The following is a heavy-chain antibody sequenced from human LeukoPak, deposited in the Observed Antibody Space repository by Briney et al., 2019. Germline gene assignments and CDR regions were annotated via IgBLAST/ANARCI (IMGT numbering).Heavy chain of an antibody. D-gene: IGHD3-10*01. V-gene: IGHV3-33*01. J-gene: IGHJ4*02. Sequence: RGSLRLSCAASGFTFSSYGMHWVRQAPGKGLEWVAIIWYDGSNKYYADSVKGRFTISRDNSKNTLYLQMNSLRAEDTAVYYCARVLLVRGVIGEYYFDYWGQGALVTVSS. CDR2: IWYDGSNK. CDR3: ARVLLVRGVIGEYYFDY. CDR1: GFTFSSYG.